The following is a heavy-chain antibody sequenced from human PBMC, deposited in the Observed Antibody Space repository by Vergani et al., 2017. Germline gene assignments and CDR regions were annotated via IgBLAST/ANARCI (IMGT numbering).Heavy chain of an antibody. D-gene: IGHD4-11*01. CDR3: AKDDDSDYDSVNAYYYYDGMDV. Sequence: QVQLVESGGGVVQPGRSLRLSCAASGFTFSSSGMHWVRQAPGKGLEWVAVITYGGSNKYYADSVKGRCTISRDNSKNTLYLQMNSLRAEDTAVYYCAKDDDSDYDSVNAYYYYDGMDVWGQGTTVTVSS. CDR1: GFTFSSSG. V-gene: IGHV3-30*18. CDR2: ITYGGSNK. J-gene: IGHJ6*02.